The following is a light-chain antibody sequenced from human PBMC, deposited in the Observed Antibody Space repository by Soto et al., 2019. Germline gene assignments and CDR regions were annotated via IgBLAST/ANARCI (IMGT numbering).Light chain of an antibody. Sequence: QAVVTQEPSFSVSPGGTVTLTCGLSSGSVSTSYYPSWYQQTPGQAPRTLIYSTNTRSSGVPDRFSGSILGNKAALTITGAQADDESDYYCVLYMGSGIPVVFGGGTKADRP. V-gene: IGLV8-61*01. J-gene: IGLJ2*01. CDR1: SGSVSTSYY. CDR3: VLYMGSGIPVV. CDR2: STN.